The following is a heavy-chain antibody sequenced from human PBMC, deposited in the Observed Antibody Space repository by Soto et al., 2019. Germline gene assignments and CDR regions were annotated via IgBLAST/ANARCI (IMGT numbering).Heavy chain of an antibody. J-gene: IGHJ4*02. CDR1: GDSISSYY. D-gene: IGHD7-27*01. V-gene: IGHV4-59*08. CDR2: IYYSGST. CDR3: ARRWGPGFDY. Sequence: SETLSLTSTVSGDSISSYYWCWIRQPSGRGLECIGYIYYSGSTNYNSSLKSRVTISVDTSKNQFSLKLSSVTAADTAVYYCARRWGPGFDYWGQGTLVTVS.